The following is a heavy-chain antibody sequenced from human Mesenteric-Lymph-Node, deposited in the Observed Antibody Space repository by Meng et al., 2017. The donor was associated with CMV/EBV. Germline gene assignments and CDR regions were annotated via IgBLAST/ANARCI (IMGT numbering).Heavy chain of an antibody. D-gene: IGHD1-1*01. Sequence: ASVKVSCKTSGYTFINYGISWVRQAPGQGLEWMGWINPNSGGTNYAQKFQGRVTMTRDTSISTAYMELSRLRSDDTAVYYCARNPGTTGTTGLDYWGQGTLVTVSS. V-gene: IGHV1-2*02. CDR3: ARNPGTTGTTGLDY. CDR2: INPNSGGT. CDR1: GYTFINYG. J-gene: IGHJ4*02.